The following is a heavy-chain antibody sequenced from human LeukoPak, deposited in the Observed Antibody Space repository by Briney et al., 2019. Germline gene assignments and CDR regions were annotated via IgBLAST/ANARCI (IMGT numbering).Heavy chain of an antibody. Sequence: SETLSLTCTVSDGSITNYDWSWVRQTPGKGLEFIGYVHYSGTANYNPSLRSRVTISIDTSKKHFFLKLKSVTAADTAVYYCARDKFPLSNWFDPWGQGTLVTVSS. V-gene: IGHV4-59*01. J-gene: IGHJ5*02. CDR3: ARDKFPLSNWFDP. CDR1: DGSITNYD. CDR2: VHYSGTA. D-gene: IGHD2-15*01.